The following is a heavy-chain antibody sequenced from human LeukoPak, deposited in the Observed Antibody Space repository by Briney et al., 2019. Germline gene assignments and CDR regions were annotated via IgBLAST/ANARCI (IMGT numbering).Heavy chain of an antibody. J-gene: IGHJ4*02. CDR1: EFTFSSYT. V-gene: IGHV3-21*01. Sequence: PGGSLRLSCAASEFTFSSYTMHWVRQAPGRGLEWVSSISTSSTYIYYADSLKGRFTISRDNAQNSLYLQMNSLRAEDTAVYYCARDLYGAFDYWGQGALVTVSS. D-gene: IGHD2-2*02. CDR2: ISTSSTYI. CDR3: ARDLYGAFDY.